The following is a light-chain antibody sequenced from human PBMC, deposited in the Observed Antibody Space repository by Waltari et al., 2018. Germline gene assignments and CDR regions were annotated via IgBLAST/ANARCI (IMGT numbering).Light chain of an antibody. CDR3: MQGTHWPYT. Sequence: EVVMTQSPLSLPVTLGQPASISCKSSQSLVHSDGNTHLNWFQQRPGQFPRRLLYRVSSRESGVPDRFSGSGSGTDFTLKISRVEAEDVGVYYCMQGTHWPYTFGQGTRLDIK. CDR1: QSLVHSDGNTH. CDR2: RVS. J-gene: IGKJ2*01. V-gene: IGKV2-30*02.